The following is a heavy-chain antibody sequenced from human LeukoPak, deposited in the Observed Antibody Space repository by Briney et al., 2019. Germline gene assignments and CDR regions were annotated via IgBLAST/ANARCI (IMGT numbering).Heavy chain of an antibody. J-gene: IGHJ6*03. CDR3: ASTARSRYYYYYMDV. V-gene: IGHV4-34*01. CDR2: INHSGST. Sequence: SETLSLTCTVSGGSISSYYWSWIRQPPGKGLEWIGEINHSGSTNYNPSLKSRVTISVDTSKNQLSLKLSSVTAADTAVYYCASTARSRYYYYYMDVWGKGTTVTVSS. D-gene: IGHD4-17*01. CDR1: GGSISSYY.